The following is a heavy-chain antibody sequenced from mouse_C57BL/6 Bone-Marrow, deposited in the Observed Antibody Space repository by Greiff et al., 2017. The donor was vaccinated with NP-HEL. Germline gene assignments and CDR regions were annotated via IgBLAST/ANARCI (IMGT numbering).Heavy chain of an antibody. CDR3: TTGDLYYDLAWFAY. V-gene: IGHV14-4*01. J-gene: IGHJ3*01. D-gene: IGHD2-4*01. CDR1: GFNIKDDY. Sequence: EVQVVESGAELVRPGASVKLSCTASGFNIKDDYMHWVKQRPEQGLEWIGWIDPENGDTEYASKFQGKATITADTSSNTAYLQLSSLTSEDTAVYYCTTGDLYYDLAWFAYWGQGTLVTVSA. CDR2: IDPENGDT.